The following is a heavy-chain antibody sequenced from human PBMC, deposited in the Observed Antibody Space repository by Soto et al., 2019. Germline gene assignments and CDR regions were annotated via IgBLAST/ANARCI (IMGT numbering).Heavy chain of an antibody. CDR2: INAGNGNT. CDR3: ARVYCSGGSCYGIDY. J-gene: IGHJ4*02. D-gene: IGHD2-15*01. Sequence: ASVKVSCKASGYTFTNYAMHWVRQAPGQRLEWMGWINAGNGNTKYSQKFQGRVTITRDTSTSTVYMELSSLRSEDTAVYYCARVYCSGGSCYGIDYWGQGTLVTVSS. CDR1: GYTFTNYA. V-gene: IGHV1-3*01.